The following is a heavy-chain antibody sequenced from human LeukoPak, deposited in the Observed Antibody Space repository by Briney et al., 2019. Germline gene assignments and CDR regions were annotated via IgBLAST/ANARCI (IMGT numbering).Heavy chain of an antibody. Sequence: GGSLRLSCAASGFTFSSYAMSWVRQAPGKGLEWVAFIRYDGSNKYYADSVKGRFTISRDNSKNTLYLQMNSLRAEGTAVYYCAKSPRNYDSSGSHFDYWGQGTLVTVSS. CDR3: AKSPRNYDSSGSHFDY. V-gene: IGHV3-30*02. J-gene: IGHJ4*02. CDR1: GFTFSSYA. CDR2: IRYDGSNK. D-gene: IGHD3-22*01.